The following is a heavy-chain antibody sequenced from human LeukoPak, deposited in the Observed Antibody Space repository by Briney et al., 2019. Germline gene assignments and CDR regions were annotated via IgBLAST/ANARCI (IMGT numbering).Heavy chain of an antibody. J-gene: IGHJ4*02. V-gene: IGHV4-39*01. CDR1: GDSISTSAYY. D-gene: IGHD3-10*01. CDR3: ARRYYYGSGSPEY. Sequence: SETLSLTXAVSGDSISTSAYYWDWSRQPPGKGLEWIGNIYYDGNTRYNPSLKSRVTISVDRSKNQFSLKLSSVTAADTAVYYCARRYYYGSGSPEYWGQGTQVTVSS. CDR2: IYYDGNT.